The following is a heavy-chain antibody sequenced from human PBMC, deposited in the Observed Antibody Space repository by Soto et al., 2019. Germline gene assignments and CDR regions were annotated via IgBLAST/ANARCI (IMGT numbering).Heavy chain of an antibody. CDR3: SRGGSNWQPHEDY. CDR2: VSAYNGNT. D-gene: IGHD4-4*01. V-gene: IGHV1-18*01. CDR1: GFTFTSYG. Sequence: QVQLVQSGAEVKKPGASMKVSCKASGFTFTSYGISSVRQAPGQGLEWMGWVSAYNGNTHYAQKLQGRVTMTTDTSTTTAYMELRSLRYDDAAVYYCSRGGSNWQPHEDYWGHGTLVTVSS. J-gene: IGHJ4*01.